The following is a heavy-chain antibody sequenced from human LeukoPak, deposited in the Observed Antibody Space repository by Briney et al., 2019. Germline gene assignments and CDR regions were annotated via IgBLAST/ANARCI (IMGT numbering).Heavy chain of an antibody. CDR3: ARAGLMVRGVYNWFDP. D-gene: IGHD3-10*01. CDR1: KFTFSTYN. J-gene: IGHJ5*02. Sequence: GGSLRLSCTASKFTFSTYNLNWVRQAPGKGLEWISYISSGSNTIYYADSVKGRFTISRDNAKSSLYLQMNSLRAEDTAVYYCARAGLMVRGVYNWFDPWGQGTLVTVSS. CDR2: ISSGSNTI. V-gene: IGHV3-48*01.